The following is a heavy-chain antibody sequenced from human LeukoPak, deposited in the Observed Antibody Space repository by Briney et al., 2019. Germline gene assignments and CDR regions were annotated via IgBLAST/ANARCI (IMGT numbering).Heavy chain of an antibody. CDR3: ARAGLMVRGVYNWFDP. D-gene: IGHD3-10*01. CDR1: KFTFSTYN. J-gene: IGHJ5*02. Sequence: GGSLRLSCTASKFTFSTYNLNWVRQAPGKGLEWISYISSGSNTIYYADSVKGRFTISRDNAKSSLYLQMNSLRAEDTAVYYCARAGLMVRGVYNWFDPWGQGTLVTVSS. CDR2: ISSGSNTI. V-gene: IGHV3-48*01.